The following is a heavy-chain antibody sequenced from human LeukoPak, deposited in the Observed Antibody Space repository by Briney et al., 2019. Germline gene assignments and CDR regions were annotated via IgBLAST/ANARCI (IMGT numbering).Heavy chain of an antibody. V-gene: IGHV1-2*02. D-gene: IGHD1-1*01. J-gene: IGHJ3*02. CDR3: ARTEGPTGAFDI. CDR1: GYTFTGYY. Sequence: ASVKVSCKASGYTFTGYYMHWVRQAPGQGLEWMGWINPNSGGTNYAQKFQGRVTMTRDTSISTAYMELSRLRSDDTAVYYCARTEGPTGAFDIWGQGTMVTVSS. CDR2: INPNSGGT.